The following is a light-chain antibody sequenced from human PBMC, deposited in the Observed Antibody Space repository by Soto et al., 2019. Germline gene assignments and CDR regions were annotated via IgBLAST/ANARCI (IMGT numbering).Light chain of an antibody. CDR1: QSVSSY. CDR2: DAS. V-gene: IGKV3-11*01. Sequence: EIVLTQSPATLYLSPGERATLSCRARQSVSSYLAWYQHKPGQAPRLLIYDASNRATGIPARFSGSGSGPDFTLTISVLEPEDFAVYYCPHRSATFGQGTKLEIK. J-gene: IGKJ2*01. CDR3: PHRSAT.